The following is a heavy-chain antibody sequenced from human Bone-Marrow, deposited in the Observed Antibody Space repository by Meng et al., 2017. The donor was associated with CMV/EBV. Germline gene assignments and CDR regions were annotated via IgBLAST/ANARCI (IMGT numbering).Heavy chain of an antibody. Sequence: SETLSLTCTVSGGSISSYYWSWIRQPAGKGLEWIGRIYTSGSTNYNPSLKSRVTMSVDTSKNQFSLKLSSVTAADTAVYYCARGLNDFWSGYYVDYWGQGTLVTFYS. CDR3: ARGLNDFWSGYYVDY. CDR1: GGSISSYY. V-gene: IGHV4-4*07. CDR2: IYTSGST. J-gene: IGHJ4*02. D-gene: IGHD3-3*01.